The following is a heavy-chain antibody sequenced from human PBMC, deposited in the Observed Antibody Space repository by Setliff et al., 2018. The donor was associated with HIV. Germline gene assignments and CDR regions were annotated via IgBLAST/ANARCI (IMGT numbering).Heavy chain of an antibody. V-gene: IGHV4-38-2*01. Sequence: PSETLSLTCAVSGYSISSGYYWGWIRQTPGKGLEWIGSIYHSGTTYYSPSLNSRFTISVDTSKNQFSLKLRSVTAADTAVYYCARQPLYNDYDWRSYYFDYWGQGSLVTVSS. CDR1: GYSISSGYY. D-gene: IGHD5-12*01. J-gene: IGHJ4*02. CDR2: IYHSGTT. CDR3: ARQPLYNDYDWRSYYFDY.